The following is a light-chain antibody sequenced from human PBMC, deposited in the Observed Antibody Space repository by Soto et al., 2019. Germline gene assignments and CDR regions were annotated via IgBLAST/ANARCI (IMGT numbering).Light chain of an antibody. CDR2: KVS. J-gene: IGKJ1*01. Sequence: DVVMTQSPLSLPVTLGRPASISCRSSRSLVYVDGNTYLNWFHQRPGQSPKRLIYKVSNRDSGVPDRFSGSGSVTDFTLRISRVEAEDVGVYFCMQGVQWPLTFGQGTRVEIK. CDR1: RSLVYVDGNTY. CDR3: MQGVQWPLT. V-gene: IGKV2-30*01.